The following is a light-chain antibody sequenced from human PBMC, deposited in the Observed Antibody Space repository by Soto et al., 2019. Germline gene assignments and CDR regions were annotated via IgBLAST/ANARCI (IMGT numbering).Light chain of an antibody. CDR2: AAS. J-gene: IGKJ2*01. Sequence: DIQMTQSPSSLSASVGDRVNITCRASQSISSNLNWYQQKPGKAPKLLIYAASPLQSGVPSRFSGSGSGTDFTLTISSLQPEDFAAYYCQQSYSAPYTFGQGTKLEI. V-gene: IGKV1-39*01. CDR1: QSISSN. CDR3: QQSYSAPYT.